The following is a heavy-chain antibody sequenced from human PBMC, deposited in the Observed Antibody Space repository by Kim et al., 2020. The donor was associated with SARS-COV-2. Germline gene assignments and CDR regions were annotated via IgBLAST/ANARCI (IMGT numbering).Heavy chain of an antibody. V-gene: IGHV4-59*01. J-gene: IGHJ4*02. D-gene: IGHD3-10*01. CDR3: ARDSSGSFDY. Sequence: STNYNPSLKSRVTISVDTSKNQFSLKLSSVTAAYTAVYYCARDSSGSFDYWGQGTLVTVSS. CDR2: ST.